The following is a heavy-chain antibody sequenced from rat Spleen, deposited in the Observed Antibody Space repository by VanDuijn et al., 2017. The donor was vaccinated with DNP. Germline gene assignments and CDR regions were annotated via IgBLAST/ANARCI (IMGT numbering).Heavy chain of an antibody. CDR3: TRENYYSSDY. CDR2: INIDGGST. Sequence: EVQLVESGGGLVQPGRSLKLSCAASGFTFSDYYMAWVRQAPTKGLEWVASINIDGGSTYYRDSVKGRFTISRDNAKSTLYLHMNSLRSEDTATYYCTRENYYSSDYWGQGVMVTVSS. CDR1: GFTFSDYY. V-gene: IGHV5-20*01. J-gene: IGHJ2*01. D-gene: IGHD1-1*01.